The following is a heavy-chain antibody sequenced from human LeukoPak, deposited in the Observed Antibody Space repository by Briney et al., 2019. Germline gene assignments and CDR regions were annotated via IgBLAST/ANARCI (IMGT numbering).Heavy chain of an antibody. Sequence: SETLSLTCTVSGGSISSSSYYWGWIRQPPGKGLEWIGSIYYSGSTYYNPSLKSRVTISVDTSKNQFSLKLSSVTAADTAVYYCARTDVTGYYDFWSGGAFDYWGQGTLVTVSS. CDR2: IYYSGST. J-gene: IGHJ4*02. D-gene: IGHD3-3*01. V-gene: IGHV4-39*07. CDR1: GGSISSSSYY. CDR3: ARTDVTGYYDFWSGGAFDY.